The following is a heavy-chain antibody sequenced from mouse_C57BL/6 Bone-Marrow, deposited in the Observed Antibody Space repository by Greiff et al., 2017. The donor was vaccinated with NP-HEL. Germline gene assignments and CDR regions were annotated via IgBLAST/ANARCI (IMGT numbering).Heavy chain of an antibody. Sequence: EVQLVESGGGLVQPGGSMKLSCVASGFTFSNYWMNWVRQSPEKGLEWVAQIRLKSDNYATHYAESVKGRFTISRDDSKSSVYLQMNNLRAEDTGMYYCTPGYYAMDYWGQGTSVTVSS. V-gene: IGHV6-3*01. CDR2: IRLKSDNYAT. CDR1: GFTFSNYW. CDR3: TPGYYAMDY. J-gene: IGHJ4*01.